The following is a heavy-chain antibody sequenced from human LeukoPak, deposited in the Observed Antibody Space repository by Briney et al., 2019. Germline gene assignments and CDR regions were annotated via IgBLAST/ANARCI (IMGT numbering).Heavy chain of an antibody. Sequence: GGSLRLSCAASGFTFSSYSMNWVRQAQGKGLEWVSSITSSSSYIYYADSVKGRFTISRDNAKNSLYLQMNSLRAEDTAVYYCARDDINSGYDYDPLDYWGQGALITVSS. D-gene: IGHD5-12*01. V-gene: IGHV3-21*01. CDR1: GFTFSSYS. CDR2: ITSSSSYI. CDR3: ARDDINSGYDYDPLDY. J-gene: IGHJ4*02.